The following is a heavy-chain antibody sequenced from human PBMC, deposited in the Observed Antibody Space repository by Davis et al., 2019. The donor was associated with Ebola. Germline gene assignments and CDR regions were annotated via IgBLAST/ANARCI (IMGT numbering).Heavy chain of an antibody. J-gene: IGHJ5*02. CDR2: ISGSSNYI. Sequence: GGSLRLSCAASGFTFSIYWMSWIRQAPGKGLEWVSSISGSSNYIYYADSVKGRFTISRDNGKNSLYLQMKGLRAEDTAVYYCARVVLAEGDTWGQGTLVTVSS. CDR1: GFTFSIYW. V-gene: IGHV3-21*04. D-gene: IGHD2-8*01. CDR3: ARVVLAEGDT.